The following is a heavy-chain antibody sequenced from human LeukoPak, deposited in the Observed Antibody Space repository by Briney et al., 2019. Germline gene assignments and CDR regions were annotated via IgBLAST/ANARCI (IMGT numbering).Heavy chain of an antibody. CDR3: ARTIAAAGNDAFDI. Sequence: PSETLSLTCTVSGGSISSSSYYWGWIRQPPGKGLEWIGEIYHSGSTNYNPSLKSRVTISVDKSRNQFSLKLSSVTAADTAVYYCARTIAAAGNDAFDIWGQGTMVTVSS. CDR2: IYHSGST. J-gene: IGHJ3*02. V-gene: IGHV4-39*07. D-gene: IGHD6-13*01. CDR1: GGSISSSSYY.